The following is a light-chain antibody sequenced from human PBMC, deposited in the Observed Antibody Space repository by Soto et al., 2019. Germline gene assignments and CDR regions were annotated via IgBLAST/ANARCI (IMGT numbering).Light chain of an antibody. Sequence: QAVVTQPPSVSGAPGQRVTISCTGSSSNIGAGYDVHWYQHRPGTAPKLLIFGNSNRPSGVPVPDRFSGSKSGTSASLAITGLQADDEADYFCCSSAPESTYVFGTGTKLTVL. CDR1: SSNIGAGYD. CDR3: CSSAPESTYV. J-gene: IGLJ1*01. V-gene: IGLV1-40*01. CDR2: GNS.